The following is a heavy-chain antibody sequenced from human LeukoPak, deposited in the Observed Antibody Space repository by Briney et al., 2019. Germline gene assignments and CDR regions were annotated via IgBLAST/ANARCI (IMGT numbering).Heavy chain of an antibody. Sequence: GGSLRLSCTVSGFTFSTYRMSWLRQAPGKGLERVANIRLDGSEKYYMDSVKGRFTISRDNAKNSLYLKMNSLRAEDTSVYYCARDESSSRSHHYYYYMDVWGKGTMVTVSS. CDR2: IRLDGSEK. CDR1: GFTFSTYR. V-gene: IGHV3-7*01. J-gene: IGHJ6*03. D-gene: IGHD6-13*01. CDR3: ARDESSSRSHHYYYYMDV.